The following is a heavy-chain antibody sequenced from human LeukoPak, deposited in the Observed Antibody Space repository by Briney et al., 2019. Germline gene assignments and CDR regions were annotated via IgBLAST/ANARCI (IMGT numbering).Heavy chain of an antibody. Sequence: SETLSLTCTVSGGSISSSNYYWGWIRQPPGKGLDWFGNIYYSGSTYYNPSLKSRVTISVDTSKRQFSLKLTSMTAADTAVYYCARLKTCYYGSGRGAFDYWGQGTLVTVSS. D-gene: IGHD3-10*01. V-gene: IGHV4-39*01. CDR2: IYYSGST. CDR3: ARLKTCYYGSGRGAFDY. J-gene: IGHJ4*02. CDR1: GGSISSSNYY.